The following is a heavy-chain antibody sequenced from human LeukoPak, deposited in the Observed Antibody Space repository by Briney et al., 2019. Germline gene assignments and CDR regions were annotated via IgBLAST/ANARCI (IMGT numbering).Heavy chain of an antibody. V-gene: IGHV4-34*01. D-gene: IGHD2-21*02. J-gene: IGHJ4*02. Sequence: SETLSLTCAVSGGSFSGYYWSWIRQPPGKGLEWVGEIYHSGSTNYNPSLKSRVTISVDKSKNQFSLKLSSVTAADTAVYYCARDPKGDSPFDYWGQGTLVTVSS. CDR2: IYHSGST. CDR1: GGSFSGYY. CDR3: ARDPKGDSPFDY.